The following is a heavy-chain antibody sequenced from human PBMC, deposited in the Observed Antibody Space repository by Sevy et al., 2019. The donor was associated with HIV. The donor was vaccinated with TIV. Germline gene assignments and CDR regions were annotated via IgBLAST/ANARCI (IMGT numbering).Heavy chain of an antibody. CDR2: ISSSSSTI. V-gene: IGHV3-48*01. D-gene: IGHD2-15*01. Sequence: GESLKISCAASGFTFSSYSMNWVRQAPGKGLEWVSYISSSSSTIYYADSVKGRFTISRDNAKNSLYLQMNSLRAEDTAVYYCARSVVVVAAPSDYWGQGTLVTVSS. CDR3: ARSVVVVAAPSDY. CDR1: GFTFSSYS. J-gene: IGHJ4*02.